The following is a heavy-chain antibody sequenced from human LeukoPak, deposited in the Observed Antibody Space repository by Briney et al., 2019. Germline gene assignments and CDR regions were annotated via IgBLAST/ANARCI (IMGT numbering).Heavy chain of an antibody. CDR3: ARGGKPLYCSRTSCYHYAFDI. CDR2: MNPNSGNT. Sequence: ASVKVSCKASGYTFTSYDINWVRQATGQGLEWMGWMNPNSGNTGYAQKFQGRVTMTRNTSISTAYMELSSLRSEDTAVYYCARGGKPLYCSRTSCYHYAFDIWGQGTTVTVSS. V-gene: IGHV1-8*01. D-gene: IGHD2-2*01. CDR1: GYTFTSYD. J-gene: IGHJ3*02.